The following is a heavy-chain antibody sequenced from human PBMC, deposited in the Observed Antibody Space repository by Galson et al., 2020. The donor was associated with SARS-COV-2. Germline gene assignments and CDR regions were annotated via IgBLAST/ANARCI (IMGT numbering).Heavy chain of an antibody. D-gene: IGHD3-22*01. V-gene: IGHV4-30-4*01. Sequence: SETLSLTCTVTGGSINSGDYYWSWIRQPPGTGLEWIGYIFNGGGTYYNPSLKSRLTISVDTSKNQFSLRLSSVTAADTAVYYCARADSSGSYFDFWGQGSLVTVSS. CDR1: GGSINSGDYY. CDR3: ARADSSGSYFDF. CDR2: IFNGGGT. J-gene: IGHJ4*02.